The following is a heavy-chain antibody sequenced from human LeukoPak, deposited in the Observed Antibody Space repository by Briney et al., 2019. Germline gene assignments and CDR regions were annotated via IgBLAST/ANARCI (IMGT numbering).Heavy chain of an antibody. J-gene: IGHJ4*02. CDR2: IRYDGSNK. Sequence: PGGSLRLSCAASGFTFRSYDMHWVRQAPAKGLECVDFIRYDGSNKYYADAVKGRFTISRDNSKNTLYLQMNSLRAEDTAVYYCAKERDTAMVTIDYWGQGTLVTVSS. CDR1: GFTFRSYD. D-gene: IGHD5-18*01. V-gene: IGHV3-30*02. CDR3: AKERDTAMVTIDY.